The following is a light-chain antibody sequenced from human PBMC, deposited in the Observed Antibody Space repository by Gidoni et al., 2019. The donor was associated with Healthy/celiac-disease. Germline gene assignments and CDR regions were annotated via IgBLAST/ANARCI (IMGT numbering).Light chain of an antibody. V-gene: IGKV3-20*01. Sequence: EIVLTQSPGTLSWSPGERATLSCRASQSVSSSYLAWDQQKPGQAPRLLIYGASSRATGIPDRFSGSGSGTDFTLTISRLEPEDFAVYYWQQYGSSPRTFGQGTKVEIK. CDR3: QQYGSSPRT. CDR1: QSVSSSY. CDR2: GAS. J-gene: IGKJ1*01.